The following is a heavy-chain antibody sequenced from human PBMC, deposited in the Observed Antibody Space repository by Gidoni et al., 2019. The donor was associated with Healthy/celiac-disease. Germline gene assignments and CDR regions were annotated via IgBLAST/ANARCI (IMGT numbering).Heavy chain of an antibody. CDR3: AKDNRADAFDI. CDR1: GFTFDDYA. Sequence: EGQRGESGGGVGQPGRALRRSRAASGFTFDDYAMHWGRQAPGKGVGWFSGISWNSGSIVSADSVNGRFTISRDNAKISLYLPMNNLRAEDTALYYCAKDNRADAFDIWGQGTMVTVSS. V-gene: IGHV3-9*01. CDR2: ISWNSGSI. J-gene: IGHJ3*02.